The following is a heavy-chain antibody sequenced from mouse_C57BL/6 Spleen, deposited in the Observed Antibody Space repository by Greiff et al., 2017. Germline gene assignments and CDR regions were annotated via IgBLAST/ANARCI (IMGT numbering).Heavy chain of an antibody. CDR1: GYTFTSYW. V-gene: IGHV1-61*01. Sequence: QVQLQQPGAELVRPGSSVKLSCKASGYTFTSYWMDWVKQRPGQGLEWIGNIYPSDSETHYNQKFKDKATLTVDKSSSTAYMQLSSLTSEDSAVYYCARNYYGSSPWCFDVWGTGTTVTVSS. CDR3: ARNYYGSSPWCFDV. D-gene: IGHD1-1*01. CDR2: IYPSDSET. J-gene: IGHJ1*03.